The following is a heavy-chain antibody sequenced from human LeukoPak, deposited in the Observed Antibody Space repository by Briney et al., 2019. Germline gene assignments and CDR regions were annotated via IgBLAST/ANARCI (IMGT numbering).Heavy chain of an antibody. J-gene: IGHJ4*02. CDR1: GFTVSSNY. CDR3: ARRRYNWNAIDY. D-gene: IGHD1-20*01. V-gene: IGHV3-11*01. Sequence: PGGSLRLSCAASGFTVSSNYMSWIRQAPGKGLEWVSYISSSGNIIYYADSVKGRFTISRDNAKNSLYLQMNSLRAEDTAVYYCARRRYNWNAIDYWGQGTLVTVSS. CDR2: ISSSGNII.